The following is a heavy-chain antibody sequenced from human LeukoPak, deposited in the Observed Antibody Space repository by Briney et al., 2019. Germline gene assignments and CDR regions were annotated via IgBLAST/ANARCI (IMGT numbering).Heavy chain of an antibody. Sequence: GASVKVSCKASGYTFTGYYMHWVRQAPGQGLEWMGWINPNSGGTNYAQKFQGRVTMTRDTSISTAYMELSRLRSDDTAAYYCARDTYYYDSSGYFLFDYWGQGTLVTVSS. J-gene: IGHJ4*02. D-gene: IGHD3-22*01. CDR3: ARDTYYYDSSGYFLFDY. CDR2: INPNSGGT. CDR1: GYTFTGYY. V-gene: IGHV1-2*02.